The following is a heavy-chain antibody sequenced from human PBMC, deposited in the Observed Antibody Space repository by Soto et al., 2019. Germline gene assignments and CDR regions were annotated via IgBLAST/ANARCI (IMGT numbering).Heavy chain of an antibody. J-gene: IGHJ6*02. CDR1: GFRFSNYV. Sequence: VQLLESGGGLVQPGGSLRLSCAASGFRFSNYVMSGVRQPPGKGLEWLSAVSGSGDTTYYADSVKGRFTISRDNSKNTLFLQMNSLRGEDTGVYYCAKERIRVDVWGLGTTVTVSS. V-gene: IGHV3-23*01. CDR2: VSGSGDTT. CDR3: AKERIRVDV.